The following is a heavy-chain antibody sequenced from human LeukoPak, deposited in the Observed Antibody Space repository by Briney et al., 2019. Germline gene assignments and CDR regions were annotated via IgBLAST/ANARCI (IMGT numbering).Heavy chain of an antibody. V-gene: IGHV4-31*03. CDR3: AKSIRTTTVTTDYYYYYGMDV. CDR2: IYYSGST. D-gene: IGHD4-17*01. Sequence: SETLSLTCTVSGGSISSGGYYWSWIRQHPGKGLEWIGYIYYSGSTYYNPSLKSRVTISVDTSKNQFSLKLSSVTAADTAVYYCAKSIRTTTVTTDYYYYYGMDVWGQGTTVTVSS. CDR1: GGSISSGGYY. J-gene: IGHJ6*02.